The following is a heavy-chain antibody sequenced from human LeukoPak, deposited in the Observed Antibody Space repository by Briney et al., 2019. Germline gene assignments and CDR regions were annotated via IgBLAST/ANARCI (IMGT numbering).Heavy chain of an antibody. J-gene: IGHJ4*02. V-gene: IGHV3-30*18. CDR1: GFSFSYYV. Sequence: GGSLRLSCAGSGFSFSYYVIHWVRQAPGKGLEWVALIATDGGERHYADSVKGRFTISRDNSKNTLYVQMNSLRPEDTAIYYCAQARGDSSPSCRYFDYWGQGAPVTVSS. CDR2: IATDGGER. D-gene: IGHD5-18*01. CDR3: AQARGDSSPSCRYFDY.